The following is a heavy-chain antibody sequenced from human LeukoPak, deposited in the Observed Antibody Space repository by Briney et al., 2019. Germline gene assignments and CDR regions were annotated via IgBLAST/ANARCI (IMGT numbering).Heavy chain of an antibody. V-gene: IGHV3-23*01. CDR1: GFTFSSYA. Sequence: PGGSLRLSCAASGFTFSSYAMSWVRQAPGKGLEWVSAISGNSGSTYYADSVKGRFTISRDNSKNTLYLQMNSLRAEDTAVYYCAKVLAPYCSGGSCYSDWFDPWGQGTLVTVSS. CDR2: ISGNSGST. CDR3: AKVLAPYCSGGSCYSDWFDP. D-gene: IGHD2-15*01. J-gene: IGHJ5*02.